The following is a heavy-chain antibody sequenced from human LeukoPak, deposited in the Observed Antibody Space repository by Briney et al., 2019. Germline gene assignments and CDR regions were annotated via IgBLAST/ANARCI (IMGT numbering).Heavy chain of an antibody. CDR3: AKETNWGYYFDY. D-gene: IGHD7-27*01. Sequence: PGRSLRLSCAASGFTFDDYTMHWVRQAPGKGLEWVSLISGDGGSTCYADSVKGRFTISRDNSKNSLYLQMNSLRTEDTALYYCAKETNWGYYFDYWGQGTLVTVSS. CDR2: ISGDGGST. V-gene: IGHV3-43*02. CDR1: GFTFDDYT. J-gene: IGHJ4*02.